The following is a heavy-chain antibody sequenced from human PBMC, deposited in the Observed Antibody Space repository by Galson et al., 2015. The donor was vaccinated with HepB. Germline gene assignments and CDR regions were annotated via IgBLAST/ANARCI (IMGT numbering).Heavy chain of an antibody. V-gene: IGHV3-48*01. CDR2: ISTTSDNK. CDR3: TRIALSGSYWYFDY. J-gene: IGHJ4*02. D-gene: IGHD1-26*01. Sequence: SLRLSCAVSGFTFSSYTMNRVRQAPGKGLEWISYISTTSDNKFSADSVKGRFIISRDNAKNLLYLQMNSLRAEDTAVYYCTRIALSGSYWYFDYWGQGSQVTDSS. CDR1: GFTFSSYT.